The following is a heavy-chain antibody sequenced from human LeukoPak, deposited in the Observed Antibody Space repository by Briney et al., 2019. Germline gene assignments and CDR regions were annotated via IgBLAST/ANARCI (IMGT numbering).Heavy chain of an antibody. CDR3: ARQYYDILTGYYRGYYYGVDV. D-gene: IGHD3-9*01. CDR1: GFTFSSYA. CDR2: ISYDGSNK. Sequence: PGRSLRLSCAASGFTFSSYAMHWVRQAPGKGLEWVAVISYDGSNKYYADSVKGRFTISRDNSKNTLYLQMNSLRAEDTAVYYCARQYYDILTGYYRGYYYGVDVWGKGTTVTVSS. J-gene: IGHJ6*04. V-gene: IGHV3-30*04.